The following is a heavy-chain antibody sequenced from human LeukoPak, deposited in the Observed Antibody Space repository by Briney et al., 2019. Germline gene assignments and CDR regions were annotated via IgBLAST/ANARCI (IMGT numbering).Heavy chain of an antibody. CDR1: GGSISSTSYY. J-gene: IGHJ4*02. CDR3: VGTYYYDSNGYYNDY. Sequence: SETLSLTCTVSGGSISSTSYYWGWIRQPPGKGLEWLGTIYYSGYTYSNPSPKSRVTISVDTSQNHFSLKLSSVTAADTAVYYCVGTYYYDSNGYYNDYWGRGSLVTVSS. CDR2: IYYSGYT. V-gene: IGHV4-39*02. D-gene: IGHD3-22*01.